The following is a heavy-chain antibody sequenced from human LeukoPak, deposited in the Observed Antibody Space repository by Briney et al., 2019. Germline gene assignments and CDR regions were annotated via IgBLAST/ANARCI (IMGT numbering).Heavy chain of an antibody. Sequence: GSLRLSCAASGFTFSSYAMSWVRQAPGKGLEWVSAISGSGGSTYYADSVKGRFTISRDNSKNTLYLQMNGLRAEDTAVYYCATRPITMIVVVPWGYFDYWGQGTLVTVSS. CDR3: ATRPITMIVVVPWGYFDY. CDR2: ISGSGGST. J-gene: IGHJ4*02. CDR1: GFTFSSYA. D-gene: IGHD3-22*01. V-gene: IGHV3-23*01.